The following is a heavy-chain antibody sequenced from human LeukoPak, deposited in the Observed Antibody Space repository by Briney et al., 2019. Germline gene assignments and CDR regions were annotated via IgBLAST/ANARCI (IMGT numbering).Heavy chain of an antibody. D-gene: IGHD3-10*01. CDR1: GGTFSSYA. CDR2: ISAYNGNT. Sequence: ASVKVSCKASGGTFSSYAISWVRQAPGQGLEWMGWISAYNGNTNYAQKLQGRVTMTTDTSTSTAYMELRSLRSDDTAVYYCARKVITMVRGAMQNWFDPWGQGTLVTVSS. CDR3: ARKVITMVRGAMQNWFDP. V-gene: IGHV1-18*01. J-gene: IGHJ5*02.